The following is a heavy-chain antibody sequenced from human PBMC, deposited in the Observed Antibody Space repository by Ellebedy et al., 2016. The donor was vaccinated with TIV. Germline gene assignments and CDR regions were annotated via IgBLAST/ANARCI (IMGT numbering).Heavy chain of an antibody. Sequence: GGSLRLSCTTSGFTFSSYGLHWVRQAPGRGLEWVAYMWYDGSNKKYADSVRGRFTISRDNSNNTLYLQMNSLGAEDTAVYYCARDGRGGVSGSYYWGQGTLVTVSA. CDR2: MWYDGSNK. CDR3: ARDGRGGVSGSYY. V-gene: IGHV3-33*08. CDR1: GFTFSSYG. D-gene: IGHD1-26*01. J-gene: IGHJ4*02.